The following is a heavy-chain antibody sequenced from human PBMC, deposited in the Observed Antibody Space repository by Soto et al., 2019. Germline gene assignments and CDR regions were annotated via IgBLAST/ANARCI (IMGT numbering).Heavy chain of an antibody. CDR2: ISGSGDST. Sequence: EVQLLESGGGLVQPGGSLRLSCAASGFTFSSYAMRWVRQAPGKGLEWVSAISGSGDSTYYADSVKGRFTTSRDNSKNTLYLQMNSLRAEETAVYYCARRGSGSCYDCWGQGTRVTVSS. J-gene: IGHJ4*02. CDR3: ARRGSGSCYDC. V-gene: IGHV3-23*01. CDR1: GFTFSSYA. D-gene: IGHD1-26*01.